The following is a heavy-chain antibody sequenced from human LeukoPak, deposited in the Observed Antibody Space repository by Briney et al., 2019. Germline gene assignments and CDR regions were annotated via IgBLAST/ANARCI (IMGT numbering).Heavy chain of an antibody. D-gene: IGHD3-3*01. Sequence: GGSLRLSCAASGYTFTSYAMSWVRQPPGKGLEWVSLIGTGGSTYYTDSVKGRFTISRDNSKNTLYLQMDSLRADDTAVYYCAKKSPRGYYEHWGQGTLVTVSS. V-gene: IGHV3-23*01. CDR3: AKKSPRGYYEH. J-gene: IGHJ1*01. CDR2: IGTGGST. CDR1: GYTFTSYA.